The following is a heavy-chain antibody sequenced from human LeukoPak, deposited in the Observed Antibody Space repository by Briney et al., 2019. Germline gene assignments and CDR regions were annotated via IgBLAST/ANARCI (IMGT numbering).Heavy chain of an antibody. D-gene: IGHD3-3*01. CDR3: ARVGGDYDFWSRSDAFDI. CDR1: GYTFTSYA. Sequence: GASVKVSCKASGYTFTSYAMHWVRQAPGQGLEWMGRINPNSGGTNYAQKFQGRVTMTRDTSISTAYMELSRLRSDDTAVYYCARVGGDYDFWSRSDAFDIWGQGTMVTVSS. V-gene: IGHV1-2*06. J-gene: IGHJ3*02. CDR2: INPNSGGT.